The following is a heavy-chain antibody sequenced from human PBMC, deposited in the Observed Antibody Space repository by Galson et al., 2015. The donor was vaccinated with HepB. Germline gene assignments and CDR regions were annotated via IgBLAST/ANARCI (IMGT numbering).Heavy chain of an antibody. J-gene: IGHJ4*02. CDR1: GGTFSDYT. CDR3: AREGRATVPNPMDY. V-gene: IGHV1-69*13. CDR2: ITPIFGTP. D-gene: IGHD3-10*01. Sequence: SVKVSCKASGGTFSDYTISWVRQAPGQGLEWMGGITPIFGTPNYAQKFQGRVTITADESTNTAYMKLGSLRSEDTAVYYCAREGRATVPNPMDYWGQGTLVTVSS.